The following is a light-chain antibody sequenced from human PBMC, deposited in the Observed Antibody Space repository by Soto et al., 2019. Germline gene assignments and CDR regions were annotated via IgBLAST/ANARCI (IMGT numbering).Light chain of an antibody. J-gene: IGLJ2*01. CDR1: SSDVGGYNY. CDR2: EVS. Sequence: QSALTQPASVSGSPGQSITISCTGTSSDVGGYNYVSWYQQHPGKAPKLMIYEVSNRPSGVSNRFSGSKSGNTASLTSSGIQAEDEADYYCSSYTSSSTLVVFGGGTKLTVL. V-gene: IGLV2-14*01. CDR3: SSYTSSSTLVV.